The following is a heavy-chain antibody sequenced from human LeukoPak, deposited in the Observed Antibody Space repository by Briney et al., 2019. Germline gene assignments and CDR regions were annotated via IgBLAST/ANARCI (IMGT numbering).Heavy chain of an antibody. D-gene: IGHD3-22*01. Sequence: GGSLRLSCAPPGFIFSSFDMTGVRQAPGKGLEWVSTISVGATNTYYADSVKGRFTIYRDNSKHTLYLQMNSLRANDTAVYYCATISSMRVVLIYWGQGTLVTVSS. J-gene: IGHJ1*01. CDR2: ISVGATNT. CDR1: GFIFSSFD. V-gene: IGHV3-23*01. CDR3: ATISSMRVVLIY.